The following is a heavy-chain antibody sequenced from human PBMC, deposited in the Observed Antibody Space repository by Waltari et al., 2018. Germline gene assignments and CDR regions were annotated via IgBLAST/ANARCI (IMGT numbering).Heavy chain of an antibody. CDR3: ARERGTYYYDSSADDAFDI. CDR2: IYYSGST. Sequence: QVQLQESGPGLVKPSETLSRTCTVSGGSISSSYWSCIGQPPGKGLEWIGYIYYSGSTNYNPSLKSRVTISVDTSKNQFSLKLSSVTAADTAVYYCARERGTYYYDSSADDAFDIWGQGTMVTVSS. V-gene: IGHV4-59*01. J-gene: IGHJ3*02. D-gene: IGHD3-22*01. CDR1: GGSISSSY.